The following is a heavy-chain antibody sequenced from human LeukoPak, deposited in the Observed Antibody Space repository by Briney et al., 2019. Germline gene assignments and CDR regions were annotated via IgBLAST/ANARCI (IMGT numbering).Heavy chain of an antibody. CDR3: ARDALHYYGSGRYGMDV. V-gene: IGHV3-30-3*01. D-gene: IGHD3-10*01. CDR1: GFTFSSYA. Sequence: GGSLRLSCAASGFTFSSYAMHWVRQAPGKGLEWVAVISYDGSNKYYADSVKGRFTISRDNSKNTLYPQMNSLRAEDTAVYYCARDALHYYGSGRYGMDVWGQGTTVTVSS. CDR2: ISYDGSNK. J-gene: IGHJ6*02.